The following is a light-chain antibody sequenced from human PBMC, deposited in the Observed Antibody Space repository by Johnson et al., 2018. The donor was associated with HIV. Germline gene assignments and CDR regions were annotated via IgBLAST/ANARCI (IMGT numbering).Light chain of an antibody. Sequence: QLVLTQPPSVSAAPGQTVTISCYGSSSNIGNNYVSWYQQLPGTVPKLLIYDNNKRPSGIPDRFSGSKSGTSATLGITGLQTGDEADYYCGTWDSGLGAVYVFGPGTKVTVL. CDR2: DNN. V-gene: IGLV1-51*01. J-gene: IGLJ1*01. CDR3: GTWDSGLGAVYV. CDR1: SSNIGNNY.